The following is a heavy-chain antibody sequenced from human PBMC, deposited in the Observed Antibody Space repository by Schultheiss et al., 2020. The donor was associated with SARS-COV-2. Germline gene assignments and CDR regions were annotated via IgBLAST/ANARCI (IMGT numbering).Heavy chain of an antibody. D-gene: IGHD2-21*02. CDR1: GGSISSGGYY. V-gene: IGHV4-31*03. J-gene: IGHJ5*02. CDR3: ARVRGCGGDCYGWFDP. CDR2: IYYSGST. Sequence: SETLSLTCTVSGGSISSGGYYWSWIRQHPGKGLEWIGYIYYSGSTYYNPSLKSRVTISVDTSKNQFSLKLSSVTAADTAVYYCARVRGCGGDCYGWFDPWGQGTLVTVSS.